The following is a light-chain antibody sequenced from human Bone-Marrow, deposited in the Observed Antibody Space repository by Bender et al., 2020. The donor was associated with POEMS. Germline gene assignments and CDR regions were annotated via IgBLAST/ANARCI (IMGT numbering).Light chain of an antibody. CDR1: GSNIGGYP. Sequence: QSVLTQPPSVSGTPGQRVTISCSGSGSNIGGYPVNWYQQLPGTAPRLLIYTNNERPSGVPDRFSGSKSGTSASLAITGLQSDEEAIYFCVAGDGSLNGWVFGGGTKLTVL. CDR2: TNN. V-gene: IGLV1-44*01. J-gene: IGLJ3*02. CDR3: VAGDGSLNGWV.